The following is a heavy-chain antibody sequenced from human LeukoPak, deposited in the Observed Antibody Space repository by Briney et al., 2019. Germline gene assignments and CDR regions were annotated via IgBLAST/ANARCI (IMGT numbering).Heavy chain of an antibody. D-gene: IGHD3-10*01. Sequence: SETLSLTCAVYGGSFSGYYWSWIRQPPGKGLEWIGEINHSGSTNYNPSLKSRVTISVDTSKNQFSLKLSSVTAADTAVYYCARQGYYGSGSYTRFDHWGQGTLVTVSS. CDR2: INHSGST. V-gene: IGHV4-34*01. CDR3: ARQGYYGSGSYTRFDH. CDR1: GGSFSGYY. J-gene: IGHJ4*02.